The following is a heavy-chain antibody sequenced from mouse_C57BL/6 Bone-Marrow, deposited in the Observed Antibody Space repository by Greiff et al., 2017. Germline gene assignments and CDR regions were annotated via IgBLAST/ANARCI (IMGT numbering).Heavy chain of an antibody. CDR3: ARSPYYFDY. V-gene: IGHV1-81*01. J-gene: IGHJ2*01. CDR1: GYTFTSYG. Sequence: VKVVESGAELARPGASVKLSCKASGYTFTSYGISWVKQRTGQGLEWIGEIYPRSGNTYYNEKFKGKATLTADKSSSTAYMELRSLTSEDSAVSFCARSPYYFDYWGQGTTLTVSS. CDR2: IYPRSGNT.